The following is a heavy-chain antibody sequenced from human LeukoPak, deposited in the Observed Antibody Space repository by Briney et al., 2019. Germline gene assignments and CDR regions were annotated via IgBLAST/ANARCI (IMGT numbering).Heavy chain of an antibody. V-gene: IGHV3-53*04. Sequence: GGSLRLSCAASGFTVSSNYMSWVRQAPGKGLEWVSVIYGGGSTYYADSVKGRFTISRHNFKNTLYLQMNSLRAEDTAVYYCARDSGSYYGMDVWGQGTTVTVSS. D-gene: IGHD6-25*01. CDR3: ARDSGSYYGMDV. J-gene: IGHJ6*02. CDR1: GFTVSSNY. CDR2: IYGGGST.